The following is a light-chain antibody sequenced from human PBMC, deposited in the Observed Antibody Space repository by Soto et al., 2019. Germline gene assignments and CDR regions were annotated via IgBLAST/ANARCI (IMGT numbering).Light chain of an antibody. J-gene: IGKJ5*01. CDR2: DAS. Sequence: EIVLTQSPDTLSLSPGERATLSCRASQSVTTYLAWYQQKPGQAPRLLIYDASNGATGIPARFSGSGSGTDFTLTISSLEPEDFAVYYCQQRSNWPPLISFGQGTRLEIK. CDR1: QSVTTY. V-gene: IGKV3-11*01. CDR3: QQRSNWPPLIS.